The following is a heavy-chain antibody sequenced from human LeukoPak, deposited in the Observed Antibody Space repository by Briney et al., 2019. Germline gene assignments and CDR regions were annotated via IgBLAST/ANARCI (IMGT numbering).Heavy chain of an antibody. CDR2: MNPESGNT. CDR3: ARGRPTNLNGIY. D-gene: IGHD1-1*01. CDR1: GYTFTGYY. J-gene: IGHJ4*02. Sequence: ASVKVSCKASGYTFTGYYMHWVRQAPGQGFEWMGWMNPESGNTNYAQKFQGRVTMTWDTSINTAYMELSSLRSEDTAVYYCARGRPTNLNGIYWGQGTLVTVSS. V-gene: IGHV1-8*02.